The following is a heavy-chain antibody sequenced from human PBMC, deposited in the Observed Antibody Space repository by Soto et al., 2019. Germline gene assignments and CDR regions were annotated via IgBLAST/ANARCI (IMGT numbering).Heavy chain of an antibody. D-gene: IGHD3-3*01. J-gene: IGHJ4*02. V-gene: IGHV3-30*18. Sequence: QVQLVESGGGVVQPGRSLRLSCAASGFTFSSYGMHWVRQAPGKGLEWAAVISYDGSNKYYADSVKGRFTISRDNSKNTLYLQMNSLRAEDTAVYYCAKDRRLRFLEWLPPDYWGQGTLVTVSS. CDR1: GFTFSSYG. CDR3: AKDRRLRFLEWLPPDY. CDR2: ISYDGSNK.